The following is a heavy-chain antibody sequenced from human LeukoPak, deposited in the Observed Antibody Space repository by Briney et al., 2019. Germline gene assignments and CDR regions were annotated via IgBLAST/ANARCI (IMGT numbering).Heavy chain of an antibody. CDR3: GRDYSAGRGYFDY. Sequence: PSETLSLTCTVSGGSISSYYWNWIRHPAGKGLEWIGRIYASGSTSYNPSLKSRVTMSVDTSKNQFSLRLSSVTAADTAVYYCGRDYSAGRGYFDYWGQGALVTVSS. V-gene: IGHV4-4*07. CDR1: GGSISSYY. CDR2: IYASGST. J-gene: IGHJ4*02. D-gene: IGHD3-22*01.